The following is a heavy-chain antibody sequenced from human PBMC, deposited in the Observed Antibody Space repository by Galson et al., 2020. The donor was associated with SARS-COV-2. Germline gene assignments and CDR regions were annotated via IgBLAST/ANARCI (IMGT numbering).Heavy chain of an antibody. J-gene: IGHJ5*02. Sequence: GESLKISCSASGFIFSDYAMHWVRQAPGKGLEYVSAISSNGETSFYADSVNGGFTMSRDNSKNMFYLQMTALRLEDTAFYFCLSYSSTRQNHWGQGTLVTVSS. CDR1: GFIFSDYA. CDR3: LSYSSTRQNH. D-gene: IGHD2-2*01. V-gene: IGHV3-64D*06. CDR2: ISSNGETS.